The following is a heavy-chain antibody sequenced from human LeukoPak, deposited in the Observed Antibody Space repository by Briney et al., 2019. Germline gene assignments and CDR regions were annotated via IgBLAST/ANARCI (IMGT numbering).Heavy chain of an antibody. CDR2: FNPKSGDT. CDR1: GGTFSSYA. V-gene: IGHV1-2*02. CDR3: ARDSRTWYSDYYYYMDV. J-gene: IGHJ6*03. D-gene: IGHD6-13*01. Sequence: ASVKVSCKASGGTFSSYAISWVRQVPGQGLEWMGWFNPKSGDTNYPQKFQGRVTMTGDTSTSTAYMELSSLRSDDTARYFCARDSRTWYSDYYYYMDVWGKGTTVTVSS.